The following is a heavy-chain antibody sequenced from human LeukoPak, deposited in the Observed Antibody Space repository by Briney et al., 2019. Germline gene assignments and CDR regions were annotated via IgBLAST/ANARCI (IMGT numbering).Heavy chain of an antibody. V-gene: IGHV3-33*01. CDR3: ARHGSATNYFDPLDW. CDR1: EFAFSRHA. Sequence: PGGSLRLSCVASEFAFSRHAMHWVRQAPGKGLEWVAVIWGDSSEKHYADSAKGRFTVSRDNSKSTLYLEMNSLRAEDTAIYYCARHGSATNYFDPLDWWGQGTPVTVSS. CDR2: IWGDSSEK. D-gene: IGHD2/OR15-2a*01. J-gene: IGHJ4*02.